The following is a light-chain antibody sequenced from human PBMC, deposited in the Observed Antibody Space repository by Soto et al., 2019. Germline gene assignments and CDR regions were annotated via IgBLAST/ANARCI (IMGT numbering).Light chain of an antibody. J-gene: IGKJ1*01. CDR2: GAS. CDR1: QSVSSN. CDR3: QQYNNWPPWT. Sequence: EIVMTQSPATLSVSPGERATLSCRASQSVSSNSAWYQQKPGQAPRLLIYGASTRATGIPARFSGSGSGTEFTLTISSLQSEDFAVYYCQQYNNWPPWTFGQGTKVE. V-gene: IGKV3-15*01.